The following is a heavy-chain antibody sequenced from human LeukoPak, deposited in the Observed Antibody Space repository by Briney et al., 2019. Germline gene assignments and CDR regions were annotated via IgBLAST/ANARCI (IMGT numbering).Heavy chain of an antibody. V-gene: IGHV3-21*01. Sequence: PGGSLRLSCAASGFSFSSYSMNWVRQAPGKRLEWVSSISSSSSYIYYADSVKGRFTISRDNAKNSLYLQMNSLRAEDTAVYYCARVLVPTAIGGFDYWGQGTLVTVSS. J-gene: IGHJ4*02. CDR2: ISSSSSYI. CDR1: GFSFSSYS. D-gene: IGHD2-2*02. CDR3: ARVLVPTAIGGFDY.